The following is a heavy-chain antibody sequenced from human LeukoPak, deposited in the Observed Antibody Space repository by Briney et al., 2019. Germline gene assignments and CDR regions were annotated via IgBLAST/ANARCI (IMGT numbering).Heavy chain of an antibody. CDR1: GFTVSSNY. V-gene: IGHV3-53*01. J-gene: IGHJ3*02. CDR3: ARRSQSLYEAFDI. CDR2: IYSGGST. D-gene: IGHD2-2*02. Sequence: GGSLRLSCAVSGFTVSSNYMSWVRQAPGEGLEWVSLIYSGGSTYYADSVKGRFTISRDNSKNTLYLQMNSLRAEDTAVYYCARRSQSLYEAFDIWGQGTMVTVS.